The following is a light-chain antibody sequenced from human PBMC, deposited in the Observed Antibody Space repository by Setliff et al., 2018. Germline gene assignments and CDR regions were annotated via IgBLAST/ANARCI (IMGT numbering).Light chain of an antibody. Sequence: QSVLTQPRSVSGSPGQSVTISCSGTSSDVGGYNLVSWFQQHPGKAPKLMIYDVTKRPAGAPVRFSGSKSGNTASLTISGLQPEDETDYYCWSYAGNYTWVFGGGTKVTVL. CDR3: WSYAGNYTWV. J-gene: IGLJ3*02. CDR2: DVT. V-gene: IGLV2-11*01. CDR1: SSDVGGYNL.